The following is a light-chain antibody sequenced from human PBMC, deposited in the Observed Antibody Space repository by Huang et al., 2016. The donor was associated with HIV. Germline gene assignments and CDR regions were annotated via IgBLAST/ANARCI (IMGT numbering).Light chain of an antibody. Sequence: EAVMTQSPATLSVSPGERATLSCRASQSINNNLAWYQQKPGQAPRLLRYGASTRATGVPPRFSGGGSGTDFTLTISGLQSEDFAVYYCQQYDHWPPETFGQGTKVEIK. V-gene: IGKV3-15*01. CDR2: GAS. J-gene: IGKJ1*01. CDR1: QSINNN. CDR3: QQYDHWPPET.